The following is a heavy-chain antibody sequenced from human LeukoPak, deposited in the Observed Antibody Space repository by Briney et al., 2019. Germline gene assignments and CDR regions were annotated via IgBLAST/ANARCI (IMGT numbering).Heavy chain of an antibody. CDR2: IYYSGST. D-gene: IGHD5-18*01. CDR1: GGSISSYY. CDR3: ARDHEYSYGYNYYYYYMDV. Sequence: SETLSLTCTVSGGSISSYYWSWIRQPPGRGLEWIGYIYYSGSTNYNPSLKSRVTISVDTSKNQFSLKLSSVTAADTAVYYCARDHEYSYGYNYYYYYMDVWGKGTTVTVSS. J-gene: IGHJ6*03. V-gene: IGHV4-59*01.